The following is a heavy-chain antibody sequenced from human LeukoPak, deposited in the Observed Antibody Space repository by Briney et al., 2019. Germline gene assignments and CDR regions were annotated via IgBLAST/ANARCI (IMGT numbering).Heavy chain of an antibody. CDR2: IIPILGIA. Sequence: EASVKVSCKASGGTFSSYAISWVRQAPGQGLEWMGRIIPILGIANYAQKFQGRVTITADKSTSTAYMELSSLRSEDTAVYYCARFSGYYDSSGYLDYWGQGTLVTVSS. CDR3: ARFSGYYDSSGYLDY. CDR1: GGTFSSYA. V-gene: IGHV1-69*04. D-gene: IGHD3-22*01. J-gene: IGHJ4*02.